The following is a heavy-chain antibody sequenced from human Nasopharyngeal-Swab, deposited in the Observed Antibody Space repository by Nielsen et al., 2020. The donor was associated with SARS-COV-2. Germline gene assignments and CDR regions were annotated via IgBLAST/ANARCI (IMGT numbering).Heavy chain of an antibody. J-gene: IGHJ4*02. V-gene: IGHV4-39*02. D-gene: IGHD5-18*01. CDR3: ARGSGGYRYGLLDH. Sequence: SETLSLSCAVSGDSMTTHNYYWVWIRQPPGQPPEWIGTLFSGGSTYYSRSLKSRATMSLDTSTSLFSLRLASVTAADTAVYYCARGSGGYRYGLLDHWGQGSLVTVSS. CDR2: LFSGGST. CDR1: GDSMTTHNYY.